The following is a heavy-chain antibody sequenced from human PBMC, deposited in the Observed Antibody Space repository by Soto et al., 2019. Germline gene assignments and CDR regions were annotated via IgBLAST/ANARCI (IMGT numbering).Heavy chain of an antibody. V-gene: IGHV3-74*01. CDR1: GFTLSSYW. CDR2: INSDGSNT. Sequence: EVQLVESGGGLVQPGGSLRLSCAASGFTLSSYWMHWVRQAPGKGLVWVSRINSDGSNTNYADSVKGRFSISRDNAKNTLYLQMNSLRAEDTAVYYCARAGPEYFDLWGRGTLVTVSS. J-gene: IGHJ2*01. CDR3: ARAGPEYFDL.